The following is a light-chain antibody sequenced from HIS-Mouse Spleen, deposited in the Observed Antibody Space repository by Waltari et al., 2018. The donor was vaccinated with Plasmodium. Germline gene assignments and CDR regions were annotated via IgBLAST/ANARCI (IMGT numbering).Light chain of an antibody. CDR3: QQYGSSPIT. CDR1: QSVSSSY. J-gene: IGKJ5*01. Sequence: EIVLTQSPGTLSLSPGERATLSCRASQSVSSSYLAWYQQKPGQSPRLLILGASSRATGIPDRFSGRGSGTDFTLTTSRLEPEDVAVYYCQQYGSSPITFGQGTRLEIK. V-gene: IGKV3-20*01. CDR2: GAS.